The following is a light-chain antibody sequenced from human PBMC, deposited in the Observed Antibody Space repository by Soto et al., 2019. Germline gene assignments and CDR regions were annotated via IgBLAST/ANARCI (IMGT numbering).Light chain of an antibody. CDR1: NIGSRS. V-gene: IGLV3-21*02. J-gene: IGLJ3*02. CDR2: DDS. CDR3: QVWDTTSDHWM. Sequence: SYELTQPPSVSVAPRQTATITCGGNNIGSRSVHWYQQKSGQAPVLDVFDDSVRPSGIPERISGYNSGNTATLTISGVEAGDEADYYCQVWDTTSDHWMFGGGTKLTVL.